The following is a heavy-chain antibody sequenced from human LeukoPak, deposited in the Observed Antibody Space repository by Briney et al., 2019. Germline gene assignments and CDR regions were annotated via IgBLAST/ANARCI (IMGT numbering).Heavy chain of an antibody. D-gene: IGHD1-26*01. CDR3: ARARSGYYYYGMDV. CDR1: GFTFSSYD. V-gene: IGHV3-13*05. Sequence: GGSLRLSCAASGFTFSSYDMHWVRQAPGKGLEWVSAIGTAGDPYYPGSVKGRFTISRENAKNSLYLQMYSLRAGDTAVYYCARARSGYYYYGMDVWGQGTTVSVSS. CDR2: IGTAGDP. J-gene: IGHJ6*02.